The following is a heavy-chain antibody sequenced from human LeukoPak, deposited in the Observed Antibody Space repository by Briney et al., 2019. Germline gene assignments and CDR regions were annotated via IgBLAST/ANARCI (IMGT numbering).Heavy chain of an antibody. J-gene: IGHJ6*02. CDR1: GFTFSNYG. D-gene: IGHD1-26*01. Sequence: GGSLRLSCAASGFTFSNYGMHWVRQAPGKGLEGVAVIWYDGSNKYYVDSVKGRFTISRDNSKNTLYLQMNSLRAEDTAVYYCARVVEPTADYYYYGMDVWGQGTTVTVSS. V-gene: IGHV3-33*01. CDR2: IWYDGSNK. CDR3: ARVVEPTADYYYYGMDV.